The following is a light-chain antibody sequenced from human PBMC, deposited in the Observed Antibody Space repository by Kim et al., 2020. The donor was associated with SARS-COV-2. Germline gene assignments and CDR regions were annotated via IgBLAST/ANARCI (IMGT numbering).Light chain of an antibody. Sequence: EIVLTQFPGTLSLSPGERATLSCRASQSVSSCLAVYQQKPAHPPPRLLFDASTRATAVSARFSGSGSGTDFTLPISSLEPEDVAIYYCRQRSHCPRTFGRGTKVDIK. V-gene: IGKV3-11*01. CDR2: DAS. J-gene: IGKJ4*02. CDR3: RQRSHCPRT. CDR1: QSVSSC.